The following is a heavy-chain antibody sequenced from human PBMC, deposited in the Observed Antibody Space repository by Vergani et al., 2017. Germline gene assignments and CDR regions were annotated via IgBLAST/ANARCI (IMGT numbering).Heavy chain of an antibody. D-gene: IGHD6-13*01. Sequence: QVQLQESGPGLVKPSETLSLTCTVSGGSISSYYWSWIRQPAGKGLEWIGRIYTSGSTNYNPSLKSRVTMSVDTSKNQFSLKLSSVTAADTAVYYCAKPRGQQQLVPAFDYWGQGTLVTVSS. CDR2: IYTSGST. CDR1: GGSISSYY. J-gene: IGHJ4*02. V-gene: IGHV4-4*07. CDR3: AKPRGQQQLVPAFDY.